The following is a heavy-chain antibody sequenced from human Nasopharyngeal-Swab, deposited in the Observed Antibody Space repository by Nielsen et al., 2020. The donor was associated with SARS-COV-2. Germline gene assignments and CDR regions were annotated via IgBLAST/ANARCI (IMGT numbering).Heavy chain of an antibody. CDR1: GFTFSSYG. CDR2: IWYDGSNK. V-gene: IGHV3-33*01. D-gene: IGHD2-2*01. Sequence: GGSLRLSYAASGFTFSSYGMHWVRQAPGKGLEWVAVIWYDGSNKYYADSVKGRFTISRDNSKNTLYLQMNSLRAEDTAVYYCARAIYCSSTSCFGFDYWGQGTLVTVSS. J-gene: IGHJ4*02. CDR3: ARAIYCSSTSCFGFDY.